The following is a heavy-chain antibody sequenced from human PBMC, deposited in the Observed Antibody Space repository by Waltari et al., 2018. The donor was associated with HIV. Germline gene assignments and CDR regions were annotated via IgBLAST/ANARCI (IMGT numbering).Heavy chain of an antibody. V-gene: IGHV4-38-2*01. CDR1: GYSISSGYY. J-gene: IGHJ4*02. Sequence: QVQLQESGPGLVKPSETLSLTCAVSGYSISSGYYWGWIRQPPGKGLGWIGSIYHSGSTYYNPSLTSRVTISVDTSKNQFSLKLSSVTAADTAVYYCASAFIEYFDYWGQGTLVTVSS. CDR3: ASAFIEYFDY. CDR2: IYHSGST. D-gene: IGHD3-16*02.